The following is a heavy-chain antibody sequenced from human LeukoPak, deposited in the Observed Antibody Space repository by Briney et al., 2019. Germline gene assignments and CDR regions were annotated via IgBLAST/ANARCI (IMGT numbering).Heavy chain of an antibody. J-gene: IGHJ3*02. V-gene: IGHV4-34*01. CDR3: ASVRYDACDI. Sequence: SETLSLTCAVYGGSFRDYYCSWIRQPPGKGLERIGEINHSGSTNYNPSLKSRVTISVDTSKNQFSLKLSSVTAADTAVYYCASVRYDACDIWGQGTMVTVSS. CDR1: GGSFRDYY. CDR2: INHSGST.